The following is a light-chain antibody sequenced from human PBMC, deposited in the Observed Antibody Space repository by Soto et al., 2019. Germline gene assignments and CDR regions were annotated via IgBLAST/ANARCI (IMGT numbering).Light chain of an antibody. V-gene: IGLV2-11*01. CDR3: CSYAGRDTFKV. J-gene: IGLJ2*01. CDR1: SSDVGGYNY. CDR2: DVT. Sequence: QSALTQPPSASGSPGQSVAISCTGTSSDVGGYNYVSWYQQHPGKAPKLMIYDVTMRPSGVPDRFSGSKSGNTASLTISGLQVEDEADYYCCSYAGRDTFKVFGGGTKLTVL.